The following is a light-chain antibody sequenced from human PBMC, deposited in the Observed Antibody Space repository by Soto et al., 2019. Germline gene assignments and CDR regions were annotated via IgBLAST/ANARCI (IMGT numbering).Light chain of an antibody. J-gene: IGKJ2*01. CDR2: DTS. CDR1: QSVSSGQ. CDR3: QQYGSSPLYT. V-gene: IGKV3-20*01. Sequence: EIVLTQSPGTLSLPPGERATLSCRASQSVSSGQLAWYQQKPGQAPRLLIYDTSRRVAGIPDRFSGSGSGTDFTLTINRLEPEDFAVYYCQQYGSSPLYTFGQGTKLEI.